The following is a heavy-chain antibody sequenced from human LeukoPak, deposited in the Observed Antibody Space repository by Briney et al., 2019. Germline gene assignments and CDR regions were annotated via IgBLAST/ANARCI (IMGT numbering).Heavy chain of an antibody. CDR1: GYSISSGYY. J-gene: IGHJ4*02. V-gene: IGHV4-38-2*01. D-gene: IGHD4-23*01. CDR3: ARTGYTVALDY. Sequence: SETLSLTCAVSGYSISSGYYWGWIRQPPGKGLEWIGSIYHSGSTYYNPSLKSRVTISVDTSKNQFSLKLSSVTAADTAVYYCARTGYTVALDYWGQGTLVTVSS. CDR2: IYHSGST.